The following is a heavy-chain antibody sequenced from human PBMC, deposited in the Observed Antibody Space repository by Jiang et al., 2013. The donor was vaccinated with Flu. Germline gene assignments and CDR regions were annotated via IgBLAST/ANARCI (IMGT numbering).Heavy chain of an antibody. J-gene: IGHJ3*02. Sequence: QARGQRLEWIGWIVVGSGNTNYAQKFQERVTITRDMSTSTAYMELSSLRSEDTAVYYCAARDGYNRRAFDIWGQGTMVTVSS. D-gene: IGHD5-24*01. CDR3: AARDGYNRRAFDI. CDR2: IVVGSGNT. V-gene: IGHV1-58*01.